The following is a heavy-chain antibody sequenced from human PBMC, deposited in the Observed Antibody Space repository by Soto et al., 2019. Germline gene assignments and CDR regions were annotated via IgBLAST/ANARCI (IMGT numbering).Heavy chain of an antibody. Sequence: HPGGSLRLSCAASGFTFSSYAMSWVRQAPGKGLEWVSAISGSGGSTYYADSVKGRFTISRDNSKNTLYLQMNSLRAEDTAVYYCAKEGPTYYYDSSGYSDYWGQGTLVPVSS. CDR2: ISGSGGST. CDR1: GFTFSSYA. CDR3: AKEGPTYYYDSSGYSDY. V-gene: IGHV3-23*01. D-gene: IGHD3-22*01. J-gene: IGHJ4*02.